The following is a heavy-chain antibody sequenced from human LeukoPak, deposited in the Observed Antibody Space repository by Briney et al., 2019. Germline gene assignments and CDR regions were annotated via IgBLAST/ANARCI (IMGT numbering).Heavy chain of an antibody. CDR2: ISGSGGST. CDR1: GFTFSSYA. D-gene: IGHD6-13*01. J-gene: IGHJ5*02. V-gene: IGHV3-23*01. CDR3: AKNWVASSWFNWFDP. Sequence: GGSLRLSCAASGFTFSSYAMSWVRQAPGKGLEWVSAISGSGGSTYYADSVKGRFTISRDNAKNTLYLQMNSLRAEDTAVYYCAKNWVASSWFNWFDPWGQGTLVTVSS.